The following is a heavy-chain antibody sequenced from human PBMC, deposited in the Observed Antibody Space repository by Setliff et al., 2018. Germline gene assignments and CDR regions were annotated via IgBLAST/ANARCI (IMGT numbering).Heavy chain of an antibody. CDR3: ARTLGYSYGPYYYYYYMDV. D-gene: IGHD5-18*01. CDR1: GYTFTGYY. J-gene: IGHJ6*03. V-gene: IGHV1-2*02. CDR2: INPNSGGT. Sequence: ASVKVSCKASGYTFTGYYMHWVRQAPGQGLEWMGWINPNSGGTNYAQKFQGRVTMTRDTSISTAYMELSRLRSDDTAVYYCARTLGYSYGPYYYYYYMDVWGKGTTVTV.